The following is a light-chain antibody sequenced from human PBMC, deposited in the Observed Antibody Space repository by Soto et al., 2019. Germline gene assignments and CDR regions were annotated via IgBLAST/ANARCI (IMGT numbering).Light chain of an antibody. CDR3: QHYNSYSEA. V-gene: IGKV1-5*03. CDR1: QTISSW. CDR2: KAS. J-gene: IGKJ1*01. Sequence: DIQMTQSPSTLSGSVGDRVTITCRASQTISSWLAWYQQKPGKGPKLLIYKASTLKSGVPSRFSGSGSGTEFTLTISSLQHDDFETYYCQHYNSYSEALGQGTKVDIK.